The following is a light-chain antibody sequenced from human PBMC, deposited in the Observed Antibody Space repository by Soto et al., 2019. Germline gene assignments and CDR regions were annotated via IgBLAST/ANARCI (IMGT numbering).Light chain of an antibody. Sequence: EVVMTQSPATLSVSPGERATLSCRASQSVSSKLAWYQQRPGQACRLLIYGASTRATGIPARFSGSGSGTEFTLTISSLQSEDFAVYYCQQYNNWPRTFGQGTRWIS. CDR2: GAS. J-gene: IGKJ1*01. V-gene: IGKV3-15*01. CDR1: QSVSSK. CDR3: QQYNNWPRT.